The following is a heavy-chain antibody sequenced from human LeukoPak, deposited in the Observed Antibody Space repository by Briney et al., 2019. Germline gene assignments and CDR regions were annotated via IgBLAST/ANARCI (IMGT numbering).Heavy chain of an antibody. CDR1: GFTFSSYS. D-gene: IGHD3-10*01. V-gene: IGHV3-48*01. J-gene: IGHJ3*02. CDR3: ARAGAMLWFGEWLDDAFDI. Sequence: GGSLRLSCAASGFTFSSYSMNWVRQAPGKGLEWVSYISSSSSTIYYADSVKGRFTISRDNAKNSPYLQMNSLRAEDTAVYYCARAGAMLWFGEWLDDAFDIWGQGTMVTVSS. CDR2: ISSSSSTI.